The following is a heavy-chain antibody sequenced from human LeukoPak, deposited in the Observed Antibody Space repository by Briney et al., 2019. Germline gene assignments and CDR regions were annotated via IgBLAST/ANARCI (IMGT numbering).Heavy chain of an antibody. CDR2: ISAYNGNT. J-gene: IGHJ4*02. D-gene: IGHD3-22*01. V-gene: IGHV1-18*01. CDR3: ARCPQGKDYYYDSSGYHPVDY. CDR1: GYTFTSYG. Sequence: GASVKVSCKASGYTFTSYGISWVRQAPGQGLEWMGWISAYNGNTNYAQKLQGRVTMTTDTSTSTAYMELRSLRSDDTAVYYCARCPQGKDYYYDSSGYHPVDYWGQGTLVTVSS.